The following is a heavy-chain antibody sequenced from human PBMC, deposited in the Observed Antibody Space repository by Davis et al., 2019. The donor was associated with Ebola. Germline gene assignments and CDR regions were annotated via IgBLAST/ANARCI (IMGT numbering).Heavy chain of an antibody. Sequence: GESLKISCAASGFTFGDYGMSWVRQFPGQGLEWVSGISWNIGSIGYADSVKGRFTVSRDNAKNSLYLQMNSLRPEDTALYHCARRAGSDYYWEDSWGQGTLVTVSS. CDR2: ISWNIGSI. D-gene: IGHD3-22*01. V-gene: IGHV3-20*01. CDR1: GFTFGDYG. J-gene: IGHJ4*02. CDR3: ARRAGSDYYWEDS.